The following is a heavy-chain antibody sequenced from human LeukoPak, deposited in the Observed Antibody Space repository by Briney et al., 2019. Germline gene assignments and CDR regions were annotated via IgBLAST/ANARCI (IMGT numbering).Heavy chain of an antibody. V-gene: IGHV4-59*01. Sequence: SETLSLTCTVSGGSISSYYWSWIRQPPGKGLEWIGYIYYSGSTNYNPSLKSRVTMSVDTSKNQFSLKLSSVTAADTAVYYCARVGDNWFDPWGQGTLVTVSS. CDR1: GGSISSYY. J-gene: IGHJ5*02. CDR3: ARVGDNWFDP. CDR2: IYYSGST. D-gene: IGHD2-15*01.